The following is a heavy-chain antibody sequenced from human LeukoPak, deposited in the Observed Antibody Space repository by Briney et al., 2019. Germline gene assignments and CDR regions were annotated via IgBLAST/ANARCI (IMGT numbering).Heavy chain of an antibody. CDR3: ARDQRGYYDSSGYHHFDY. Sequence: GGSLRLSCAASGFTFSSYSMNWVRQAPGKGLEWVSSISSSSSYIYYADSVKGRFTISRDNAKNSLYLQMNSLRAEDTAVYYCARDQRGYYDSSGYHHFDYWGPGTLVTVSS. CDR1: GFTFSSYS. V-gene: IGHV3-21*01. D-gene: IGHD3-22*01. J-gene: IGHJ4*02. CDR2: ISSSSSYI.